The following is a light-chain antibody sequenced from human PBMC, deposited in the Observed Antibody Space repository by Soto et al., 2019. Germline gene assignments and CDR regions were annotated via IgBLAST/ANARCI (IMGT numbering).Light chain of an antibody. Sequence: QSALTQPPSASGSPGQSVTISCTGTSGDVGGYNYVSWYQQHPGKAPKLMIYEVNKRPSGVPDRFSGSKSGNTASLAVSGLQADDEADYYCSSYAGSNNLVFGGGTKLTVL. CDR2: EVN. CDR1: SGDVGGYNY. CDR3: SSYAGSNNLV. J-gene: IGLJ2*01. V-gene: IGLV2-8*01.